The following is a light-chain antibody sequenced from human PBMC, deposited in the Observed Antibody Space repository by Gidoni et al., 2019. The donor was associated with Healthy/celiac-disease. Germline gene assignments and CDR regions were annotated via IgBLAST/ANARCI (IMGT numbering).Light chain of an antibody. J-gene: IGLJ2*01. Sequence: QSALTQPASVCGSPGQSITISFTGTSSDVGGYNYVSGYQQHPGKAPILMIYDVSNRPSGVSNLFSGSKSGNPASLTISGLQAEDEADYYCSSYTSSSTLEVFGGGTTLTVL. CDR1: SSDVGGYNY. V-gene: IGLV2-14*03. CDR3: SSYTSSSTLEV. CDR2: DVS.